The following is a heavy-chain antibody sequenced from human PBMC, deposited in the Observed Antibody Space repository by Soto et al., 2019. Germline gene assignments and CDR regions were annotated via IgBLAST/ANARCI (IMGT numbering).Heavy chain of an antibody. CDR2: INPSGGST. CDR3: ARGSSSSSDY. CDR1: GGTFSSYT. V-gene: IGHV1-46*03. D-gene: IGHD6-13*01. J-gene: IGHJ4*02. Sequence: ASVKVSCKASGGTFSSYTISWVRQAPGQGLEWMGIINPSGGSTSYAQKFQGRVTMTRDTSTSTVYMELSSLRSEDTAVYYCARGSSSSSDYWGQGTLVTVSS.